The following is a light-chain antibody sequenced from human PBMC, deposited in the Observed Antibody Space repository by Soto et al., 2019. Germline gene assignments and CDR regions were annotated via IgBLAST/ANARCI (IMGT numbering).Light chain of an antibody. J-gene: IGLJ1*01. CDR3: CSFIRSNAYI. V-gene: IGLV2-14*01. CDR1: SSDVGGYNH. CDR2: EVS. Sequence: QSALTQPASVSGSPGQSITISCTGTSSDVGGYNHVSWYQQHTDKVPKVIIYEVSNRPSGVSNRFSGSKSGNTASLTISGLQAEDEADYYCCSFIRSNAYIFGTGTKVTVL.